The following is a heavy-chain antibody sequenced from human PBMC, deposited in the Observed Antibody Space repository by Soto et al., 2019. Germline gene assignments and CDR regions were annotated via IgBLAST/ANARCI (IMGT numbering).Heavy chain of an antibody. V-gene: IGHV1-3*05. J-gene: IGHJ6*02. CDR3: ARDGGPMDV. Sequence: QVQLVQSGAEEKKPGASVKVSCKASGYTFSRYAMHWVRQAPGQRLEWMGWINAGNGNRKYSQKFQGRVTITRDTPASTAYMELSSLRSEDTAVYYCARDGGPMDVWGQGTTVTVSS. D-gene: IGHD3-16*01. CDR2: INAGNGNR. CDR1: GYTFSRYA.